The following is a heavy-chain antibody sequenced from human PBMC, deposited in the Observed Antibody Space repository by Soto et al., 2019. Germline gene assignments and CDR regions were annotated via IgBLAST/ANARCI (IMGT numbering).Heavy chain of an antibody. J-gene: IGHJ5*02. CDR2: IIPILGTA. CDR1: GGTFSSYA. V-gene: IGHV1-69*12. D-gene: IGHD2-2*01. Sequence: QVQLVQSGAEVKKPGSSVKVSCKASGGTFSSYAISWVRQAPGQGHEWMGGIIPILGTANYAQKFQGRVTITADESTSTAYMELSSLRSEDTAVYYCARGTDIVLVPAAHNWFDPWGQGTLVTVSS. CDR3: ARGTDIVLVPAAHNWFDP.